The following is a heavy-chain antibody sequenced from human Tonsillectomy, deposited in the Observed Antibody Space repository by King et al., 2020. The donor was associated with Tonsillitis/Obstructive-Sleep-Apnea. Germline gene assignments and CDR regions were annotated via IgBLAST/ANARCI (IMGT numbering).Heavy chain of an antibody. Sequence: VQLVQSGAEVKKPGASVKVSCKASGYTFTSYDIARVRQAPGQGLEWMGWISAYNANRRYAQKLQGRLTMTTDTSTSTAYMELRGLRSDDTAVYYCARVYCGGDCYAFDYWGQGTLVTVS. CDR2: ISAYNANR. CDR3: ARVYCGGDCYAFDY. CDR1: GYTFTSYD. J-gene: IGHJ4*02. D-gene: IGHD2-21*01. V-gene: IGHV1-18*01.